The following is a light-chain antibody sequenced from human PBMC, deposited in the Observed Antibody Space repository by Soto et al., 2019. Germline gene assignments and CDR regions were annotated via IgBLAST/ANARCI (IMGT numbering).Light chain of an antibody. Sequence: EIVMTQSPATLSVSPGERATLSCRASQSVSSNLAWYQQKTGQAPRLLIYGASTRATGIPARFSGSRSGTEFTLTISSLQSEDFAVYYCQQYNNWPQTFGQGTKVEIK. CDR2: GAS. V-gene: IGKV3-15*01. CDR3: QQYNNWPQT. CDR1: QSVSSN. J-gene: IGKJ1*01.